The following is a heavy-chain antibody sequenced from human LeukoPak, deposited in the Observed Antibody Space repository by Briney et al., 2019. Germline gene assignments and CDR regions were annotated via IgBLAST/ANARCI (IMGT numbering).Heavy chain of an antibody. CDR2: ISGSGDST. CDR3: AKDQGYSCLGYSDY. V-gene: IGHV3-23*01. D-gene: IGHD5-18*01. CDR1: GFTFSSYA. Sequence: GGSLRLSCAASGFTFSSYAMTWVRQAPGKGLEWVSAISGSGDSTYYADSVKGRFTISRDSSKNTLYLQMNSLRAEDTAVYYCAKDQGYSCLGYSDYWGQGTLVTVTS. J-gene: IGHJ4*02.